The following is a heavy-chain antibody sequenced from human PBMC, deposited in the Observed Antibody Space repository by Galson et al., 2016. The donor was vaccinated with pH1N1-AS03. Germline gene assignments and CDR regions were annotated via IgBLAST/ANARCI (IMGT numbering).Heavy chain of an antibody. Sequence: CAISGDSVLSDSAAWNWVRQSPSRGLERLGRTYLRSTWYHDYAESMKSRIIINADTSKNQFSLQLNSVTPEDTAVYYCVRDIYGDPLGEWGQGTLVTVSS. V-gene: IGHV6-1*01. D-gene: IGHD4-17*01. CDR1: GDSVLSDSAA. J-gene: IGHJ4*02. CDR3: VRDIYGDPLGE. CDR2: TYLRSTWYH.